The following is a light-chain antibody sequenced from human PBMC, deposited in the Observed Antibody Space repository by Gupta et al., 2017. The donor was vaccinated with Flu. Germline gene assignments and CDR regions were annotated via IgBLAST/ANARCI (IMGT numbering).Light chain of an antibody. V-gene: IGLV2-11*01. CDR3: CSFAGSYTVV. CDR1: SSDIGYYDY. CDR2: DVT. Sequence: QSALTQPRSVSGSPGQSVTISCTGTSSDIGYYDYVSWFQQHPGKAPKLLIYDVTKRSSGVPARFPGSKAGYTASLTISGLQAEDEADYHCCSFAGSYTVVFGGGTKLTVL. J-gene: IGLJ2*01.